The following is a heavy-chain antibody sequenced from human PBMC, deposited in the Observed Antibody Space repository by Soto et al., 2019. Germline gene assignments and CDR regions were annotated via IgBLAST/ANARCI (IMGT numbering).Heavy chain of an antibody. J-gene: IGHJ1*01. D-gene: IGHD3-16*02. CDR2: FDPEDGET. CDR1: GYTLTELS. V-gene: IGHV1-24*01. CDR3: ATGPLGQPSAVPDFQH. Sequence: ASVKVSCKVSGYTLTELSMHWVRQAPGKGLEWMGGFDPEDGETIYAQKFQGRVTMTEDTSTDTAYMELSSLRSEDTAVYYCATGPLGQPSAVPDFQHWGQGTLVTVSS.